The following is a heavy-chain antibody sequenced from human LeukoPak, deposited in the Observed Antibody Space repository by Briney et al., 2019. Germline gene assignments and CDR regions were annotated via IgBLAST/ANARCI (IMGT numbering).Heavy chain of an antibody. J-gene: IGHJ4*02. CDR3: ASGVTGAAAGTDY. D-gene: IGHD6-13*01. CDR2: IYYSGST. Sequence: TLXLTCTVSGGSISSGDYYWSWIRQPPGKGLEWIGYIYYSGSTYYNPSLKSRVTISVDTSKNQFSLKLSSVTAADTAVYYCASGVTGAAAGTDYWGQGTLVTVSS. V-gene: IGHV4-30-4*08. CDR1: GGSISSGDYY.